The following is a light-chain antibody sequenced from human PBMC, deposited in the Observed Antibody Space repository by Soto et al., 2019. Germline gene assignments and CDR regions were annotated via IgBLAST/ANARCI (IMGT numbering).Light chain of an antibody. J-gene: IGLJ1*01. Sequence: QSVPTQPRSVSGSPGQSVTISCTGTSSDVGEYDYVSWYQQHPGKAPKLMIFDVSERPSGVPDRFSGSKTGNTASLTISGLQAEDEADYYCCSYAGSPYGFGTGTKGTVL. CDR2: DVS. V-gene: IGLV2-11*01. CDR3: CSYAGSPYG. CDR1: SSDVGEYDY.